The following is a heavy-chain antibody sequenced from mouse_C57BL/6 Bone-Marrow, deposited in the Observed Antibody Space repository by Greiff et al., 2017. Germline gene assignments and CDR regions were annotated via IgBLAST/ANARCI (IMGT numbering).Heavy chain of an antibody. J-gene: IGHJ3*01. CDR1: GYTFTSYG. Sequence: VQLQQSGAELARPGASVKLSCKASGYTFTSYGISWVKQRTGQGLEWIGEIYPRSGNTYYNEKFKGKATLTADKSSSTAYMELRSLTSEDSAVYFCASEAYYSNYAWFAYWGQGTLVTVSA. CDR3: ASEAYYSNYAWFAY. D-gene: IGHD2-5*01. V-gene: IGHV1-81*01. CDR2: IYPRSGNT.